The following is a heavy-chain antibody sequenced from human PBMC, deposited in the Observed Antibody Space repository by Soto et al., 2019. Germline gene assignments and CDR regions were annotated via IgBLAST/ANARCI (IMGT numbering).Heavy chain of an antibody. V-gene: IGHV3-23*01. CDR3: AKGYSTAYYYYMDV. J-gene: IGHJ6*03. Sequence: EVQLLESGGGLVQPGGSLRLSCAASGFTFSSYAMSWVRQAPGKGLEWVSAISGSGGSTYYADSVKGRFTISRDNSKNTLYLQTYSLRAADTAVYYCAKGYSTAYYYYMDVWGKGTTVTVSS. D-gene: IGHD4-4*01. CDR1: GFTFSSYA. CDR2: ISGSGGST.